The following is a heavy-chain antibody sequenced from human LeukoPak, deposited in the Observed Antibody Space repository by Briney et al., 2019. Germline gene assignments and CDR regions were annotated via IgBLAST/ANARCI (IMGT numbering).Heavy chain of an antibody. CDR3: ARVMEYYYGSSGYYALDY. CDR1: GCSFTSYW. D-gene: IGHD3-22*01. J-gene: IGHJ4*02. Sequence: KNGESLKISCKGSGCSFTSYWIGWVRQMPGKGLEWMGIIYPGDSDTRYRPFFQGPVTILATKSISTAYLQWSSLKASDAAMFYRARVMEYYYGSSGYYALDYSGQGNLVTASS. CDR2: IYPGDSDT. V-gene: IGHV5-51*01.